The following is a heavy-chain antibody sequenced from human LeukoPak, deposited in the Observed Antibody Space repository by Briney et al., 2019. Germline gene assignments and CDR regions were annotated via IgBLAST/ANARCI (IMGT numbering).Heavy chain of an antibody. Sequence: PGGSLRLSCAASGFTFSSYWMSWVRQAPGKGLEWVANIKQDGSEKYYVDSVKGRFTISRDNAKNSLYLQMNSLRAEDTAVYYCARVTDYYDRGGYFQHWGQGTLVTVSS. CDR1: GFTFSSYW. CDR3: ARVTDYYDRGGYFQH. CDR2: IKQDGSEK. D-gene: IGHD3-22*01. J-gene: IGHJ1*01. V-gene: IGHV3-7*01.